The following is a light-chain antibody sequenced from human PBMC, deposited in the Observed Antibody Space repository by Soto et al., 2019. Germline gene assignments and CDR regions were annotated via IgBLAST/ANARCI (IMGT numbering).Light chain of an antibody. J-gene: IGKJ5*01. V-gene: IGKV3-11*01. CDR2: GAS. Sequence: EIVLTQSPGTLSLSPGERATLSCRASQSVSRYLAWYQQKPGQAPRLLIYGASSRATGIPDRFSGSGSGTDFTLTISSLEPEDFAVYYCQQRSNWPSITFGQGTRLEIK. CDR1: QSVSRY. CDR3: QQRSNWPSIT.